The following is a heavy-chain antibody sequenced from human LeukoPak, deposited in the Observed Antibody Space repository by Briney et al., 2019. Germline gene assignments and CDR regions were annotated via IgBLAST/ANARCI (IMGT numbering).Heavy chain of an antibody. CDR3: ARGRGRVVVITYYCDY. J-gene: IGHJ4*02. D-gene: IGHD3-22*01. CDR2: ISYDGSNK. CDR1: GFTFSSYA. V-gene: IGHV3-30-3*01. Sequence: GRSLRLSCAASGFTFSSYAMHWVRQAPGKGLEWVAVISYDGSNKYYADSVKGRFTISRDNSKNTLYLHMNSLRAEDTAVYYCARGRGRVVVITYYCDYWGQGTLVTVSS.